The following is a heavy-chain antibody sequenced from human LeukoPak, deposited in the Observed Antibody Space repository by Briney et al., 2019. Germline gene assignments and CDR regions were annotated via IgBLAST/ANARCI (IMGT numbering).Heavy chain of an antibody. D-gene: IGHD6-19*01. Sequence: SETLSLTHTVSGGYISSYYWSWIRQPAGQGLEWIGRIYTGGSSDYNPSLKSLVTLSVDTSRNQISLRLISVTAADTAVYYCARVYIAVAGEAFDIWGQGTMVTVSS. CDR2: IYTGGSS. V-gene: IGHV4-4*07. CDR1: GGYISSYY. CDR3: ARVYIAVAGEAFDI. J-gene: IGHJ3*02.